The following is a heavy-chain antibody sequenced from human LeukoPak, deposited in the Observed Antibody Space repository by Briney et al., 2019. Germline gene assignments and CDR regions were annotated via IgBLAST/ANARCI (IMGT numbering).Heavy chain of an antibody. CDR1: GYTFTSYG. J-gene: IGHJ6*02. V-gene: IGHV1-18*01. CDR3: ARGDTMVREGYYYYYGMDV. CDR2: ISAYNGNT. D-gene: IGHD3-10*01. Sequence: ASVKVSCKASGYTFTSYGISWVRQAPGQGLEWMGWISAYNGNTNYAQKLQGRVTMTTDTSTSTAYMELRSLRSDDTAVYYCARGDTMVREGYYYYYGMDVWGQGTTVTVSS.